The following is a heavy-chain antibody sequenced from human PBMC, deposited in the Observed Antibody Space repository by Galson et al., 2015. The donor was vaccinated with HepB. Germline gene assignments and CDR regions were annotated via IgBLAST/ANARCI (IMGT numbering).Heavy chain of an antibody. CDR1: GFTFSDYY. J-gene: IGHJ6*02. CDR3: ASCRPMVRGIWGFGVYGMDV. D-gene: IGHD3-10*01. Sequence: SLRLSCAASGFTFSDYYMNWIRQAPGKGLEWVSYISSSGSYTQYADSVRGRFTISRDNAKNSLYLQMNSLRAEDTAVYYCASCRPMVRGIWGFGVYGMDVWGQGTTVTVSS. V-gene: IGHV3-11*06. CDR2: ISSSGSYT.